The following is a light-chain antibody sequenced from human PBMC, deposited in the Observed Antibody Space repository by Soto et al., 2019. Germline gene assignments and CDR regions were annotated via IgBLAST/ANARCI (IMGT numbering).Light chain of an antibody. J-gene: IGKJ5*01. CDR1: QSVLSSCNNPNH. CDR2: WAS. CDR3: QQGSKWPRSIT. Sequence: DIVITKSPGSLAVSLAEWATINCNSSQSVLSSCNNPNHLAWYQLRPVLPPRLLIYWASTRESGVPDRFSGKGSVTEFTLTINGLQSEDFAVYCCQQGSKWPRSITFVQGICLEIK. V-gene: IGKV4-1*01.